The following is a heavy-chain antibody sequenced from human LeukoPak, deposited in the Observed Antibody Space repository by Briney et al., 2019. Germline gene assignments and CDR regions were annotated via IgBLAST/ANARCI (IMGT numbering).Heavy chain of an antibody. CDR3: ASDGAYAMAV. CDR2: ANNDASRT. J-gene: IGHJ6*02. CDR1: GSAFSRTW. V-gene: IGHV3-74*01. Sequence: GGSLRLSCAASGSAFSRTWIHWVRQAPGKGLVWVSHANNDASRTTYADSVRGRFTISRDNAKNTVSLRMNSLRAEDTGVYYCASDGAYAMAVWGQGTTVTVSS. D-gene: IGHD1-26*01.